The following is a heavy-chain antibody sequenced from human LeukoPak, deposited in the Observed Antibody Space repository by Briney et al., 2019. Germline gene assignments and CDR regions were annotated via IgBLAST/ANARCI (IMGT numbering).Heavy chain of an antibody. CDR3: ARPLGYCSGGSCFPFDI. V-gene: IGHV3-7*01. J-gene: IGHJ3*02. D-gene: IGHD2-15*01. Sequence: GGSPRLSCAASGFTFNTYWMSWVRQAPGKGLEWVANIRQDGNEKYYVDSVKGRFTISRDNAKNSLYLQMNSLRAEDTAVYFCARPLGYCSGGSCFPFDIWGQGTVVTVSS. CDR2: IRQDGNEK. CDR1: GFTFNTYW.